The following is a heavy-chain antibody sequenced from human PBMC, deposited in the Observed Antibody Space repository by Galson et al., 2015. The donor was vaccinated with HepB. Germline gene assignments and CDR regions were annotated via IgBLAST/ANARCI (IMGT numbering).Heavy chain of an antibody. V-gene: IGHV5-10-1*01. CDR3: ARLRLGYSYGYIRYDAFDI. D-gene: IGHD5-18*01. J-gene: IGHJ3*02. CDR2: IDPTDSYT. Sequence: QSGAEVKKPGESLRLSCQASGYSFTSYWISWVRQMPGKGLEWMGRIDPTDSYTNYSPSFQGHVTMSADKSISTAYLQWSSLKASDTAMYYCARLRLGYSYGYIRYDAFDIWGQGTMVTVSS. CDR1: GYSFTSYW.